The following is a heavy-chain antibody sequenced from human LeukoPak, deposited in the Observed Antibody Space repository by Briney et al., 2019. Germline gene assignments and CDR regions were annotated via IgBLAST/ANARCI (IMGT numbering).Heavy chain of an antibody. CDR3: ARGREYDFWSGYSGIYFDY. V-gene: IGHV4-34*01. Sequence: PSETLSLTCAVYGGSFSGYYWSWIRQPPGKGLEWIGEINHSGSTNYNPSRKSRAPISVDTSTNQFSLKLSSVTAADTAVYYCARGREYDFWSGYSGIYFDYWGQGTLVTVSS. J-gene: IGHJ4*02. D-gene: IGHD3-3*01. CDR2: INHSGST. CDR1: GGSFSGYY.